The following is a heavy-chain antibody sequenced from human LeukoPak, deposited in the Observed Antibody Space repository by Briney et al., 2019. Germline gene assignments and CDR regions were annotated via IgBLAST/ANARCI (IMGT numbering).Heavy chain of an antibody. CDR3: ARDGYYYDSSGYYAGYYYYYYMDV. V-gene: IGHV1-2*02. CDR1: GFTFTGYY. CDR2: INPNSGGT. D-gene: IGHD3-22*01. Sequence: ASVKVSCKASGFTFTGYYMHWVRQAPGQGLEWMGWINPNSGGTNYAQKFQGRVTMTRDTSITTAYMELTSLRSDDTAVYYCARDGYYYDSSGYYAGYYYYYYMDVWGKGTTVTVSS. J-gene: IGHJ6*03.